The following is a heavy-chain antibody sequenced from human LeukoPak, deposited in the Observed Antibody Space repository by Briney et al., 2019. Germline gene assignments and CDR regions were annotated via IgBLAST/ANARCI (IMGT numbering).Heavy chain of an antibody. Sequence: SEALSLTCDVSSGSFSDHYWNWIRQPPGKGLEWIGEISHSGGTNYNPSLKSRVTISIDTSKNQLSLKLTSVTAADTAVYYCAYSLVPAAIDYWGQGTLVTVSS. D-gene: IGHD2-2*01. CDR1: SGSFSDHY. J-gene: IGHJ4*02. CDR2: ISHSGGT. CDR3: AYSLVPAAIDY. V-gene: IGHV4-34*01.